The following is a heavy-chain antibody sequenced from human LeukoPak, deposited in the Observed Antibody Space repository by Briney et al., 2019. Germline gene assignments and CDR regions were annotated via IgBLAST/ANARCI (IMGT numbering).Heavy chain of an antibody. Sequence: PGGSLRLSCAASGFTFSSFAMSWVRQAPEKGLEWVSTITGTSGVTYYADSVKGRFTISRDNSKNTLYLQMNSPRPEDTAVYYCARDAPRISVFGQFEYWGQGTLVTVSS. CDR1: GFTFSSFA. CDR2: ITGTSGVT. J-gene: IGHJ4*02. V-gene: IGHV3-23*01. D-gene: IGHD3-3*01. CDR3: ARDAPRISVFGQFEY.